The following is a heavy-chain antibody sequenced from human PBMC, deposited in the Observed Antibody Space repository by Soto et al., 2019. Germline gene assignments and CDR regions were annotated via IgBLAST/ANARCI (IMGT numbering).Heavy chain of an antibody. J-gene: IGHJ6*02. CDR3: ARGQEGSRGYSGYDYYYYGMDV. Sequence: QVQLVQSGAEVKKPGASVKVSCKASGYTFTSYGISWVRQAPGQGLEWMGWISAYNGNTNYAQKLQGRVTMTTDTSTSTDYMELRSLRSDDTAVYYCARGQEGSRGYSGYDYYYYGMDVWGQGTTVTVSS. V-gene: IGHV1-18*01. CDR2: ISAYNGNT. D-gene: IGHD5-12*01. CDR1: GYTFTSYG.